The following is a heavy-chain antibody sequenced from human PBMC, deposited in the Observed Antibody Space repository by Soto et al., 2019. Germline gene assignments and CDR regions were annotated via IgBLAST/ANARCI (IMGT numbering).Heavy chain of an antibody. CDR3: ARAYYYTSGYSLDP. Sequence: QVQLQESGPGLVKPSETLSLTCTVSGGSISSYYWSWIRQPPGKGLEWIGYIYYSERSNYNPSLKSRVIISVDTSKNQFSPGLSSVTAADTAVYYCARAYYYTSGYSLDPWGQGTLVTVSS. J-gene: IGHJ5*02. V-gene: IGHV4-59*01. CDR2: IYYSERS. D-gene: IGHD3-22*01. CDR1: GGSISSYY.